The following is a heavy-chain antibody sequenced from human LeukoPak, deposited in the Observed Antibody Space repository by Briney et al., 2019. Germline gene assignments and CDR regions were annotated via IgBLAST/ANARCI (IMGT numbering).Heavy chain of an antibody. Sequence: GESLKISCQGSGYSFTTYWIGWVRQMPGKSLEWLGIIYPGDSTIIYSPSFQGQVTISVDKSTTTAYLQWSSLMASDTAMYYCARHTPGVLDHWGQGTQVIVSS. D-gene: IGHD2-15*01. CDR3: ARHTPGVLDH. J-gene: IGHJ4*02. CDR2: IYPGDSTI. V-gene: IGHV5-51*01. CDR1: GYSFTTYW.